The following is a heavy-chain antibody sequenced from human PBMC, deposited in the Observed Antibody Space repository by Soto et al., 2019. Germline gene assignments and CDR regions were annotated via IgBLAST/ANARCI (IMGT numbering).Heavy chain of an antibody. J-gene: IGHJ3*02. D-gene: IGHD3-10*01. V-gene: IGHV4-59*08. CDR3: ARVWFGEFANAFDI. CDR1: GGSISSYY. Sequence: PSETLSLTCTVSGGSISSYYWSWIRQPPGKGLEWIGYIYYSGSTNYNPSLKSRVTISVDTSKNQFSLKLSSVTAADTAVYYCARVWFGEFANAFDIWGQGTMVTVSS. CDR2: IYYSGST.